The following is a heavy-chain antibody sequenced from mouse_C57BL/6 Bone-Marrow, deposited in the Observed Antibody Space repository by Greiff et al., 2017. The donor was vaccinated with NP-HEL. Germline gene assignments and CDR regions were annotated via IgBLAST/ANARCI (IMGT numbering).Heavy chain of an antibody. Sequence: EVKLMESGGGLVQPGGSLKLSCAASGFTFSDYGMAWVRQAPRKGPEWVAFISNLAYSIYYADTVTGRFTISRENAKNTLYLEMSSLRSEDTAMYYCARQSNPYAMDYWGQGTSVTVSS. V-gene: IGHV5-15*01. CDR1: GFTFSDYG. D-gene: IGHD2-5*01. CDR3: ARQSNPYAMDY. J-gene: IGHJ4*01. CDR2: ISNLAYSI.